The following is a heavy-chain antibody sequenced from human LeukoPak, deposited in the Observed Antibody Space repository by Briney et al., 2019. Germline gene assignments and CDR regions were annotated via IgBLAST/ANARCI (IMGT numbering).Heavy chain of an antibody. V-gene: IGHV3-7*01. J-gene: IGHJ4*02. D-gene: IGHD4-23*01. CDR3: ARGRPHGNDY. Sequence: GGSLRLSCAASGFTFGNYWINWVRQAPGKGLEWVANINQDGSEKYYVDSVKGRFTISRDNDKNSLYLQMNSLRAEDAAVYYCARGRPHGNDYWGQGTLVTVSS. CDR1: GFTFGNYW. CDR2: INQDGSEK.